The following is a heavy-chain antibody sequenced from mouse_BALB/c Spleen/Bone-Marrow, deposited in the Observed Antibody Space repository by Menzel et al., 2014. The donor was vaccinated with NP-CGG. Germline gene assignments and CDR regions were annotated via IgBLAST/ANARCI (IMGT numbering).Heavy chain of an antibody. D-gene: IGHD2-1*01. Sequence: VQLQQSGAELVRPGASVKLSCKAPGYSFTNYWMNWVKQRPGQGLEWIGMIHPSDSETRLNQKFKDKATLTVDKSSSTAYMQLSSPTSEVSAVYYCAWFGNYEGFAYWGQGTLVTVSA. CDR2: IHPSDSET. CDR3: AWFGNYEGFAY. V-gene: IGHV1S82*01. J-gene: IGHJ3*01. CDR1: GYSFTNYW.